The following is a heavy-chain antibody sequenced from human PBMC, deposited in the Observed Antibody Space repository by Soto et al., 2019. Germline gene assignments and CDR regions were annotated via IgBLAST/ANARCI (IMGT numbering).Heavy chain of an antibody. CDR2: ISYDGSKK. CDR3: ARGPNYYDGIGYYGVDY. CDR1: GFTFSTFA. V-gene: IGHV3-30*14. J-gene: IGHJ4*02. D-gene: IGHD3-22*01. Sequence: QVQLVESGGGVVQPGRSLRLSCAASGFTFSTFAIHWVRQAPGKGLEWVAVISYDGSKKYYADSVKDRFTISRDNSKNTVFVQMNSLRVEDTAVYYCARGPNYYDGIGYYGVDYWGPGTLVTVSS.